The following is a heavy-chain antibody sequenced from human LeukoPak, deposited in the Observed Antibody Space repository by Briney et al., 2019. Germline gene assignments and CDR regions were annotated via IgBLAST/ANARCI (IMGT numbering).Heavy chain of an antibody. J-gene: IGHJ6*04. CDR2: IYYSGST. D-gene: IGHD3-10*01. CDR1: GGSISSGGYY. CDR3: ARDQGTMVRGVTYYYYGMDV. Sequence: SGTLSLTCTVSGGSISSGGYYWSWIRQHPGKGLEWIGYIYYSGSTYYNPSLKSRVTISVDTSKNQFSLKLSSVTAADTAVYYCARDQGTMVRGVTYYYYGMDVWGKGTTVTVSS. V-gene: IGHV4-31*03.